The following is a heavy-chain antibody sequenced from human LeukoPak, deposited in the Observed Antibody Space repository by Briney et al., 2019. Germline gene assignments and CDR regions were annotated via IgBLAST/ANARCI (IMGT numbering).Heavy chain of an antibody. CDR1: GFTVSSNY. V-gene: IGHV3-66*04. Sequence: PGGSLRLSCAASGFTVSSNYMSWVRQAPGKGLEWVSVIYSGGIYNDGTTNYGDSVKGRFTISRDNSKNTLYLQMNSLRAEDTAVHYCARQELLGYSYGLRTFNIWGQGTTVTVSS. CDR3: ARQELLGYSYGLRTFNI. J-gene: IGHJ3*02. D-gene: IGHD5-18*01. CDR2: IYSGGIYNDGTT.